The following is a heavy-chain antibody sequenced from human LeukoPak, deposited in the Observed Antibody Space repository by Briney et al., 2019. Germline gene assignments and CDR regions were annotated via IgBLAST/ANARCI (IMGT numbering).Heavy chain of an antibody. V-gene: IGHV4-38-2*02. J-gene: IGHJ4*02. CDR2: IYHSGST. D-gene: IGHD3-16*01. CDR1: GYSISSGYY. CDR3: ARSEDYYESGYYFDY. Sequence: PSETLSLTCTVSGYSISSGYYWGWIRQPPGKGLEWIGSIYHSGSTYYNPSLKSRVTISVDTSKNQFSLKLSSVTAADTAVYYCARSEDYYESGYYFDYWGQGTLVTVSS.